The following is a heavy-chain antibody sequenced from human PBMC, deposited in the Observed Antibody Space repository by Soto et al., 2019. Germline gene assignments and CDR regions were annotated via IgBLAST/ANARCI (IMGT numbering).Heavy chain of an antibody. V-gene: IGHV4-39*07. CDR1: GGSISSSSYY. CDR3: ARIVGGSGSKTNWFDP. Sequence: PSETLSLTCTVSGGSISSSSYYWGWIRQPPGKGLEWIGSIYYSGSTNYNPSLKSRVTISVDTSKNQFSLKLSSVTAADTAVYYCARIVGGSGSKTNWFDPWGQGALVTVS. D-gene: IGHD3-10*01. CDR2: IYYSGST. J-gene: IGHJ5*02.